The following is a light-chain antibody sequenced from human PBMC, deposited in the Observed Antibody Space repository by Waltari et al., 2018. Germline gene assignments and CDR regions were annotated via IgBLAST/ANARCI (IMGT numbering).Light chain of an antibody. CDR1: PGIGRW. CDR2: KAS. J-gene: IGKJ1*01. Sequence: DIQLTQSPSTLSASVGVRVTLTCRASPGIGRWLAWYQQKPGKTPDLLIYKASILERGVPSRFSGSGSGTEFTLTITGLQPLDVATYYCQEYDSHWSVGQGTKVEIK. CDR3: QEYDSHWS. V-gene: IGKV1-5*03.